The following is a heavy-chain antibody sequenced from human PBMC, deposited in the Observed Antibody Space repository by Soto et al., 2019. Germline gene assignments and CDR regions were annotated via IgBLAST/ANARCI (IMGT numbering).Heavy chain of an antibody. V-gene: IGHV4-59*08. CDR1: GGSISSYY. CDR3: ARQGFGPLHGLVDV. Sequence: QVQLQESGPGLVKPSETMSLSCTVSGGSISSYYWSWFRQSPGKRMEWIGYVHHSWGSSYNPSLQSRVAISLVTSKIQFSLKVTSVTATDTAVYYCARQGFGPLHGLVDVWGQGTTVTVSS. J-gene: IGHJ6*02. D-gene: IGHD3-10*01. CDR2: VHHSWGS.